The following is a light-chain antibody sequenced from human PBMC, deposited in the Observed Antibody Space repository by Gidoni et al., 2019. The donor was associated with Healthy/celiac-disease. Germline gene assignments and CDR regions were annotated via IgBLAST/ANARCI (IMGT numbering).Light chain of an antibody. Sequence: DIQMTQSPSSLSASVGDRVTITCQASQDINNYLNWYQQKPGKAPKLLIYDASNLETGVPSRFSGSGSGTDFTFTISSLQPEDIATYYCQQYDNHPPLTFGGGTKVEIK. CDR1: QDINNY. CDR2: DAS. V-gene: IGKV1-33*01. CDR3: QQYDNHPPLT. J-gene: IGKJ4*01.